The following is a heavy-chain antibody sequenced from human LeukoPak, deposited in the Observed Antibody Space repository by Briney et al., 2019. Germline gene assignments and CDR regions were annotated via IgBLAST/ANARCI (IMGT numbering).Heavy chain of an antibody. CDR1: GFTFSNYW. CDR2: IKTDGSET. D-gene: IGHD1-14*01. Sequence: GGSLRLSCAASGFTFSNYWMHWFRQAPGKGLVWVSRIKTDGSETGYADSVKGRFTISRDNAKNTLYPQMNSLRAEDTAVYYCSKPLADNGDHWGQGTLVTVSS. V-gene: IGHV3-74*01. J-gene: IGHJ4*02. CDR3: SKPLADNGDH.